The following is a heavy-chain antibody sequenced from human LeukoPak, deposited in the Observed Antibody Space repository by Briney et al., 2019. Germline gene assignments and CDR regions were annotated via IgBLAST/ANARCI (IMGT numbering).Heavy chain of an antibody. Sequence: GGSLRLSCAASGFTFSNAWMSWVRQAPGKGPEWVGRIKSKTDGGTTDYAAPVKGRFTISRDDSKNTLYLQMNSLKTEDTAVYYCTTVGFGELPPYYYYYGMDVWGQGTTVTVSS. J-gene: IGHJ6*02. CDR2: IKSKTDGGTT. CDR3: TTVGFGELPPYYYYYGMDV. D-gene: IGHD3-10*01. CDR1: GFTFSNAW. V-gene: IGHV3-15*01.